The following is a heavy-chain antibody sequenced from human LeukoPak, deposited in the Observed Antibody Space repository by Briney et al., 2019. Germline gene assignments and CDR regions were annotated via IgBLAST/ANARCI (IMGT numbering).Heavy chain of an antibody. V-gene: IGHV3-66*01. Sequence: GWSLRLSCAASGFIFSRDSMNWVRQAPGKGLEWLSIIYTAGNTVSAESVKGRFIISRDNSRNTVHLQMNSLRDDDTAVYYCARGQIDLLRNYFDSWGPGTLVAVSS. CDR1: GFIFSRDS. J-gene: IGHJ4*02. CDR3: ARGQIDLLRNYFDS. D-gene: IGHD3-22*01. CDR2: IYTAGNT.